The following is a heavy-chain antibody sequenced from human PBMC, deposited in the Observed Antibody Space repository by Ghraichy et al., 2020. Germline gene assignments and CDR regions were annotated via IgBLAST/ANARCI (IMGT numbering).Heavy chain of an antibody. D-gene: IGHD2-21*02. CDR1: GFAYNSYW. Sequence: GGSLRRSCAASGFAYNSYWMNWVRQAPGKGLEWVAYIKYDGSAEYYVDSVKGRFAISRDNAKNSLFLQMNSLRAEDTAVYYCARGWGRFDYWGQGTLVTVSS. J-gene: IGHJ4*02. CDR2: IKYDGSAE. V-gene: IGHV3-7*01. CDR3: ARGWGRFDY.